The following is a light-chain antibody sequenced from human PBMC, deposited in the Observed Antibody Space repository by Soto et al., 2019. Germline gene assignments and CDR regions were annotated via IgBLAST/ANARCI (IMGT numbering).Light chain of an antibody. Sequence: EIVLTQSPATMSLSPGERATLSCRASQSVTDFLAWYQQKPGQAPRLLIYDASNRATGVPARFGGSGSGTDFTLTISSLEPEDSAVYYCQQRSGWPPLTFGGGTKVAIK. V-gene: IGKV3-11*01. CDR1: QSVTDF. CDR2: DAS. CDR3: QQRSGWPPLT. J-gene: IGKJ4*01.